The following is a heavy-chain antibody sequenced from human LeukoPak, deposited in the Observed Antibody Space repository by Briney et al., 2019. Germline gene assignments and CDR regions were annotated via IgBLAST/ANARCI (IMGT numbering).Heavy chain of an antibody. CDR2: INPNSGGT. V-gene: IGHV1-2*02. CDR3: ARKPGSSPRGGAFDI. CDR1: GYTFTGYY. Sequence: ASVKVSCKASGYTFTGYYMHWVRQAPGQGLEWVGWINPNSGGTNYAQKFQGRVTMTRDTSISTAYMELSRLRSDDTAVYYCARKPGSSPRGGAFDIWGQGTMVTVSS. D-gene: IGHD6-6*01. J-gene: IGHJ3*02.